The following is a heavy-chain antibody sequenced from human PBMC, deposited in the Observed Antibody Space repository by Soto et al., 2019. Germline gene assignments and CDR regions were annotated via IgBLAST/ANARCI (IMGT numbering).Heavy chain of an antibody. J-gene: IGHJ4*02. D-gene: IGHD3-10*01. V-gene: IGHV2-5*02. CDR1: GFSLTTSGVG. Sequence: SGPKLVNPPQTLTLTCTFSGFSLTTSGVGVGWIRQPPGKALEWLALIYWDDDKRYSPSLESRLTVTKDTSKNQVVLTMTNMDPVDTATYYCAHRPIYGSGSHFDYWGQGTLVTSPQ. CDR3: AHRPIYGSGSHFDY. CDR2: IYWDDDK.